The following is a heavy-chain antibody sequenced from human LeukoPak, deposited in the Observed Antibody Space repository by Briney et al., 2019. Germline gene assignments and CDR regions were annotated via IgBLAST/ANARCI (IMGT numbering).Heavy chain of an antibody. V-gene: IGHV3-11*05. CDR2: ISDSSYT. CDR3: ARVRGGTFDY. D-gene: IGHD3-10*01. Sequence: KPGGSLRLSCAASGFAVSSNYMSWVRQAPGKGLEWVSYISDSSYTTYADSVKGRFTISRDNAKNSLFVQMNSLRAEDTAVYYCARVRGGTFDYWGQGTLVTVSS. J-gene: IGHJ4*02. CDR1: GFAVSSNY.